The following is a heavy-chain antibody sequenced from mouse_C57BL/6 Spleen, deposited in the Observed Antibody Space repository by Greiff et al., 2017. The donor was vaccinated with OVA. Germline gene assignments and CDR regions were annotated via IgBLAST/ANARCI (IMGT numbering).Heavy chain of an antibody. D-gene: IGHD1-2*01. J-gene: IGHJ4*01. Sequence: EVQGVESGEGLVKPGGSLKLSCAASGFTFSSYAMSWVRQTPEKRLEWVAYISSGGDYIYYADTVKGRFPISRDNARNTRYLQMSSLKSEDTAMYYCTRETAIWNAMDYWGQGTSVTVSS. CDR2: ISSGGDYI. V-gene: IGHV5-9-1*02. CDR1: GFTFSSYA. CDR3: TRETAIWNAMDY.